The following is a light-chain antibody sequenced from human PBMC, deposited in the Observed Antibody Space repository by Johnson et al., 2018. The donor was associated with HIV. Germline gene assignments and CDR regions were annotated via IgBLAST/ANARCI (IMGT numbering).Light chain of an antibody. Sequence: QSVLTQPPSVSAAPGQKVTISCSGSSSNIGNNYVSWYQQLPGTAPKLLIYDNNKRPSGIPDRFSGSKSGTSATLEITGLQTGDEADYYCGTWDSSLSASFGTGTNVTVL. V-gene: IGLV1-51*01. J-gene: IGLJ1*01. CDR1: SSNIGNNY. CDR2: DNN. CDR3: GTWDSSLSAS.